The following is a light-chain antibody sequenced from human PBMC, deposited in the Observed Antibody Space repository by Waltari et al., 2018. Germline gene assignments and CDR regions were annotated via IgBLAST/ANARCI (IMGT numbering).Light chain of an antibody. CDR3: AAWDDSLHAVL. CDR2: SND. J-gene: IGLJ2*01. Sequence: QSVLTQPPSASGTPGQRVTISCSGGRSNIGSNIVNWYKQVPGTAPQLLIYSNDQRPSGVPDRFSGSKSGTSASLAISGLQSDDEADYYCAAWDDSLHAVLFGGGTKLTAL. V-gene: IGLV1-44*01. CDR1: RSNIGSNI.